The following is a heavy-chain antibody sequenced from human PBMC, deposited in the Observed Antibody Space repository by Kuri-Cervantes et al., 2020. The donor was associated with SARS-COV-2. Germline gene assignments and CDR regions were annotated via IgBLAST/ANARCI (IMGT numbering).Heavy chain of an antibody. CDR2: INTATGNT. V-gene: IGHV1-3*04. D-gene: IGHD2-2*01. Sequence: GESLKISCAASGYTFSNHAIHWVRQAPGQGLEWMGWINTATGNTHYSQKFQGRVTITRDTAASTEFMELNSLRSEDTAVYYCAREVGYCDSGRCYGLDAFDIWGQGTMVTVSS. CDR3: AREVGYCDSGRCYGLDAFDI. CDR1: GYTFSNHA. J-gene: IGHJ3*02.